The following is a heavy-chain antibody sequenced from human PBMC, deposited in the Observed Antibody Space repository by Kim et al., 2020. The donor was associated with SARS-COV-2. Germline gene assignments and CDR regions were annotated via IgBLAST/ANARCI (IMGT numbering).Heavy chain of an antibody. CDR2: ISSNSDYI. J-gene: IGHJ6*02. CDR3: ARVPIIAATGTGYKYGMDV. Sequence: GGSLRLSCAASGFTFSTYSFNWVRQAPGKGLEWVSFISSNSDYIYYADSVKGRFTISRDNAKTSLFLQMNSLRAEDTPHYYCARVPIIAATGTGYKYGMDVWGQGTTVTVSS. D-gene: IGHD6-13*01. V-gene: IGHV3-21*01. CDR1: GFTFSTYS.